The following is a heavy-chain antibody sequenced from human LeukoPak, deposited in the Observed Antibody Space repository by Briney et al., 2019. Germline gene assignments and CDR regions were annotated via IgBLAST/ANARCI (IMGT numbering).Heavy chain of an antibody. CDR3: ASWPVGSGSKVDH. D-gene: IGHD3-10*01. J-gene: IGHJ4*02. Sequence: SETLSLTCSVSGGSISSYYWSWIRQPPGKGLEWIGYISYSGSTKYNPSLKSRVTISVDKSKNQFSLKLSSVTAADTAVYYCASWPVGSGSKVDHWGQGTLVTVSS. CDR2: ISYSGST. CDR1: GGSISSYY. V-gene: IGHV4-59*12.